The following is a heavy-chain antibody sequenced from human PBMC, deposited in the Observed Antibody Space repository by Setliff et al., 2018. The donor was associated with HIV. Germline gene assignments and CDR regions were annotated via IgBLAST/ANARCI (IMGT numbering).Heavy chain of an antibody. D-gene: IGHD1-1*01. J-gene: IGHJ6*03. V-gene: IGHV4-34*01. CDR1: GGSFSGYY. CDR2: INHSGST. Sequence: PSETLSLTCAVYGGSFSGYYWSWIRQPPGKGLEWIGEINHSGSTNYNPSLKSRVTISVDTSKNQFSLKLSSVTAADTAVYYCARGRFTILRGYYCYYMDVWGKGTTVTVSS. CDR3: ARGRFTILRGYYCYYMDV.